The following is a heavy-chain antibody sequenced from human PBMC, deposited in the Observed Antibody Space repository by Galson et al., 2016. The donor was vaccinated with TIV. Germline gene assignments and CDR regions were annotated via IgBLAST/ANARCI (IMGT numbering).Heavy chain of an antibody. CDR2: IYSGGDT. CDR3: ARKDSSVHGALGGAFDV. CDR1: GFTFNAYH. Sequence: SLRLSCAVSGFTFNAYHMSWVRQAPGKGLEWVSVIYSGGDTYYSDSVKGRFTISRDNSKNTVHLQMNSLRVEDTAVYYCARKDSSVHGALGGAFDVWGQGTKVIVSS. J-gene: IGHJ3*01. V-gene: IGHV3-53*01. D-gene: IGHD5/OR15-5a*01.